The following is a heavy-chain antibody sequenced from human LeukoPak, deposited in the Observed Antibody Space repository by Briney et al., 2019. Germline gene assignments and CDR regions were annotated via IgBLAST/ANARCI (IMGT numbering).Heavy chain of an antibody. D-gene: IGHD3-22*01. Sequence: GGSLRLSCAASGFTFDDYAMHWARQAPGKGLEWVSGISWNSGSIGYADSVKGRFTISRDNAKNSLYLQMNSLRAEDTALYYCAKDYYDSSGYYFDYWGQGTLVTVSS. CDR3: AKDYYDSSGYYFDY. J-gene: IGHJ4*02. V-gene: IGHV3-9*01. CDR2: ISWNSGSI. CDR1: GFTFDDYA.